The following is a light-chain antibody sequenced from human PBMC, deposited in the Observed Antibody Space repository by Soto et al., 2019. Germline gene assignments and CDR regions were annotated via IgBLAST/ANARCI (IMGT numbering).Light chain of an antibody. CDR1: QSVRRD. CDR2: GAS. CDR3: QQYGSSPT. J-gene: IGKJ1*01. Sequence: TRWPAKVPRSIAKRRTRACRASQSVRRDLAWYQQKPGQAPRLLIYGASSRATGIPDRFSGSWSGTDFTLTISSLASEDFAVYYCQQYGSSPTFGQGTKVDIK. V-gene: IGKV3-20*01.